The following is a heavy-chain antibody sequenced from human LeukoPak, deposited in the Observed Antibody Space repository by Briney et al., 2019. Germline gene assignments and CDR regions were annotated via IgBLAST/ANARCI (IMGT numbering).Heavy chain of an antibody. CDR1: GYTFTSYA. CDR3: ARDKHEGYNYFDY. CDR2: INAGNGNT. V-gene: IGHV1-3*01. J-gene: IGHJ4*02. Sequence: ASVKVSCKASGYTFTSYAMHWVRQAPGQRLEWMGWINAGNGNTKYSQKFQGRVTITRDTSASTAYMELSSLRSEDTAVYYCARDKHEGYNYFDYWGQGTLVAVSP. D-gene: IGHD5-18*01.